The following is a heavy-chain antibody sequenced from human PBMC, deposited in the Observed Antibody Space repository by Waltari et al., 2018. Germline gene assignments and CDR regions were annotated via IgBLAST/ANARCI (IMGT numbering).Heavy chain of an antibody. CDR2: IYTSGST. CDR3: ARAVGSYYYYYGMDV. Sequence: QVQLQQWGAGLLKPSQTLSLTCTVSGGSISSGSYYWSWIRQPAGKGLEWIGRIYTSGSTNYNPSLKSRVTISVDTSKNQFSLKLSSVTAADTAVYYCARAVGSYYYYYGMDVWGQGTTVTVSS. J-gene: IGHJ6*02. CDR1: GGSISSGSYY. D-gene: IGHD2-15*01. V-gene: IGHV4-61*02.